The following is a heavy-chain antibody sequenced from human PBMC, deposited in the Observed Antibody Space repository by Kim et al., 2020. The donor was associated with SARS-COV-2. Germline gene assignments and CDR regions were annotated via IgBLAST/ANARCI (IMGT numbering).Heavy chain of an antibody. J-gene: IGHJ4*02. D-gene: IGHD3-22*01. CDR2: IYYSGNT. CDR1: GGSISTSSYY. Sequence: SETLSLTCTVSGGSISTSSYYWGWIRQPPGKGLEWIGNIYYSGNTYYNSSLKSRVTIFLDTSKNQFTLKLSSVTAADTAVYYCARALDYYDRSAYYDWGQETLLPVSS. V-gene: IGHV4-39*01. CDR3: ARALDYYDRSAYYD.